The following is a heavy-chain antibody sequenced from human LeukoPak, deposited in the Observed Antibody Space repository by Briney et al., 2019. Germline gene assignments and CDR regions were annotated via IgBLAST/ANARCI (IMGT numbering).Heavy chain of an antibody. Sequence: SETLSLTCSGVGGSLTSSNQYWGWIRQPPGKGLEWIGSIYYSGRTYYNPSLRSRTTISVDTSKNQFSLKLSSVTAADTAMYSRARPDQRGYSYAYSAFDIWGQGTLVTVSS. V-gene: IGHV4-39*01. CDR2: IYYSGRT. CDR3: ARPDQRGYSYAYSAFDI. J-gene: IGHJ3*02. CDR1: GGSLTSSNQY. D-gene: IGHD5-18*01.